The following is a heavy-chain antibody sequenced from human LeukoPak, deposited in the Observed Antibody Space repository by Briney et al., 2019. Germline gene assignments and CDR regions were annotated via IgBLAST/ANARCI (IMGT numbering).Heavy chain of an antibody. CDR3: AKEGTDYGDYPYFFDY. D-gene: IGHD4-17*01. Sequence: GRSLRLSCAASGFTFSNFGMHWVRQAPGKGLEWVAIISFDGSRRFYADSVRGRFTVSRDNSKNALFLQMDSLSADDTGVYYCAKEGTDYGDYPYFFDYWGQGTLVTVSS. J-gene: IGHJ4*02. CDR1: GFTFSNFG. V-gene: IGHV3-30*18. CDR2: ISFDGSRR.